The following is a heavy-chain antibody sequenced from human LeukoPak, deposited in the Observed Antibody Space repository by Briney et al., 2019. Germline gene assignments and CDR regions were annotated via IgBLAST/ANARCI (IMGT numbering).Heavy chain of an antibody. Sequence: QPGGSLRLSCSASGFTFSNYAMSWVRQAPGKGLEWVSGISISGATPLYAESVRGRFTISRDNSKNTVYLQMNSLKSEDTAVYYCAKDDRGGGWYDKWGQGTLVTVSS. CDR1: GFTFSNYA. CDR3: AKDDRGGGWYDK. CDR2: ISISGATP. J-gene: IGHJ1*01. D-gene: IGHD6-19*01. V-gene: IGHV3-23*01.